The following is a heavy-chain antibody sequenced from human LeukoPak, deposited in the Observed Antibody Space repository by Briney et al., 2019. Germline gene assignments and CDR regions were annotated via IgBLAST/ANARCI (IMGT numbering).Heavy chain of an antibody. D-gene: IGHD2-2*01. CDR1: GGSFSGYY. CDR2: INHSGST. CDR3: ARGPNIVVVPAATQRFDP. V-gene: IGHV4-34*01. J-gene: IGHJ5*02. Sequence: PSETLSLTCAVYGGSFSGYYWSWIRQPPGKGLEWIGEINHSGSTNYNPSLKSRVTISVDTSKNQFSLKLGSVTAADTAVYYCARGPNIVVVPAATQRFDPWGQGTLVTVSS.